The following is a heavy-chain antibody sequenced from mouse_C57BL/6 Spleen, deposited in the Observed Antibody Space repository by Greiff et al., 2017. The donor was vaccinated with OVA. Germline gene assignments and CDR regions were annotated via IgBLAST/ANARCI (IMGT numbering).Heavy chain of an antibody. V-gene: IGHV7-3*01. CDR3: ARYIMAGYYEAMDY. Sequence: EVKVEESGGGLVQPGGSLSLSCAASGFTFTDYYMSWVRQPPGKALEWLGFIRNKANGYTTEYSASVKGRFTISRDNSQSILYLQMNALRAEDSATYYCARYIMAGYYEAMDYWGQGTSVTVSS. J-gene: IGHJ4*01. CDR2: IRNKANGYTT. D-gene: IGHD2-3*01. CDR1: GFTFTDYY.